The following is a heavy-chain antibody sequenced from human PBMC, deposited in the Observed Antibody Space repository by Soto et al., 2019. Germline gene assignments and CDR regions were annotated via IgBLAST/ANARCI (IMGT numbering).Heavy chain of an antibody. CDR2: ISASGGST. CDR1: GFTFSNYA. V-gene: IGHV3-23*01. D-gene: IGHD1-7*01. J-gene: IGHJ4*02. Sequence: PGGSLRLSCAASGFTFSNYAMNWVRQAPGKGLEWVSGISASGGSTNYADSVKGRFTISRDNSKNTLYLQMNSLRAEDTAVYYCAKRPLRETTFDYWGQGTLVTVSS. CDR3: AKRPLRETTFDY.